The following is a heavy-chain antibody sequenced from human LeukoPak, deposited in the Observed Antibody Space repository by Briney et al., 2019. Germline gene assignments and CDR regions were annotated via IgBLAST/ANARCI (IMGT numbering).Heavy chain of an antibody. CDR2: ISGSGGST. J-gene: IGHJ4*02. Sequence: GGSLRLSCAASGFTFSSYAMSWVRQAPGKGLEWVLAISGSGGSTYYADSVKGRFTISRDNAKNTLYLQMNSLRAEDTAVYYCAKGYSSWTKHYFDYWGQGTLVTVSS. CDR3: AKGYSSWTKHYFDY. V-gene: IGHV3-23*01. D-gene: IGHD6-13*01. CDR1: GFTFSSYA.